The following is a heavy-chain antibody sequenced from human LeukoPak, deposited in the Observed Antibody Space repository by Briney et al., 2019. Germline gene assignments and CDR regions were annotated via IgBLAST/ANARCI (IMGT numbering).Heavy chain of an antibody. V-gene: IGHV4-34*01. Sequence: SETLSLTCAVYGGSFSGYYWSWIRQPPGKGLEWIGEINHSGSTNYNPSLKSRVTISVDTSKNQFSLKLSSVTAADTAVYYCASGTYYDFWSGWNVWGQGTTVTVSS. CDR3: ASGTYYDFWSGWNV. J-gene: IGHJ6*02. D-gene: IGHD3-3*01. CDR2: INHSGST. CDR1: GGSFSGYY.